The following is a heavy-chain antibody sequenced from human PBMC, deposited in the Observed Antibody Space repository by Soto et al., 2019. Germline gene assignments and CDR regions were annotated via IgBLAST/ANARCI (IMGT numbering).Heavy chain of an antibody. CDR3: AIRPRGITMVRRRGPFDY. V-gene: IGHV1-69*01. Sequence: QVQLVQSGAEVKKPGSSVKVSCKASGGTFSSYAISWVRQAPGQGLEWMGGIIPIFGTANYAQKFQGRVTITADESTRTAYMELSSLRSEDTAVYYCAIRPRGITMVRRRGPFDYWGQGTLVTVSS. J-gene: IGHJ4*02. CDR1: GGTFSSYA. D-gene: IGHD3-10*01. CDR2: IIPIFGTA.